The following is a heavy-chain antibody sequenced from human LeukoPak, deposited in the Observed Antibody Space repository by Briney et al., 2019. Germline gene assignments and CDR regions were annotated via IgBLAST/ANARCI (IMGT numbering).Heavy chain of an antibody. V-gene: IGHV3-21*01. CDR3: ARDHNYPYSFDY. CDR1: GFTFSSYS. Sequence: GGPLRLSCAASGFTFSSYSMNWVRQAPGKGLEWVSSISSSSSYIYYADSVKGRFTISRDNANNSVYLQMNSLRAEDTAVYYCARDHNYPYSFDYWGQGTMVTVSS. D-gene: IGHD5-24*01. CDR2: ISSSSSYI. J-gene: IGHJ4*02.